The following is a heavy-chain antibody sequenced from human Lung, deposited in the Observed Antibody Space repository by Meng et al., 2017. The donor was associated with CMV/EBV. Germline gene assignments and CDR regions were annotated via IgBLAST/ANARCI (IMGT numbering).Heavy chain of an antibody. CDR3: ASWGYSSSWYYFEY. Sequence: SXTLSLXCTVSGGSISSYYWSWIRQPPGKGLEWIGYIYYSGSTNYNPSLKSRVTISVDTSKNQFSLKLSSVTAADTAVYYCASWGYSSSWYYFEYWGQGKXVTGAS. CDR1: GGSISSYY. J-gene: IGHJ4*02. CDR2: IYYSGST. V-gene: IGHV4-59*01. D-gene: IGHD6-13*01.